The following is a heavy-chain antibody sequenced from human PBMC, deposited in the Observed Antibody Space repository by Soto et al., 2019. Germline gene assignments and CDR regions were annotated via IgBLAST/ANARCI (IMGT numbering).Heavy chain of an antibody. D-gene: IGHD6-19*01. V-gene: IGHV3-30*13. Sequence: QVQLVESGGGVVQPGRSLRLSCAASGFTFSSYGMHWVRQAPGKGLEWVAVISHDGSNKYFADSVKGRFTISRDNSQNXWYLQMNSRRAEDTAVYYWANHLLAVAGAYHGMDVWGHGTPVTVPS. CDR3: ANHLLAVAGAYHGMDV. J-gene: IGHJ6*02. CDR2: ISHDGSNK. CDR1: GFTFSSYG.